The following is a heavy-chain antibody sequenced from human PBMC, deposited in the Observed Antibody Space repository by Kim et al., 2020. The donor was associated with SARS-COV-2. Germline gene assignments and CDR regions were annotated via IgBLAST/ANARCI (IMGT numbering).Heavy chain of an antibody. J-gene: IGHJ6*02. CDR2: IRSKAYGGTT. CDR1: GFTFGDYA. CDR3: TRVIGWELLRGYYYYYGMDV. D-gene: IGHD1-26*01. Sequence: GGSLRLSCTASGFTFGDYAMSWVRQAPGKGLEWVGFIRSKAYGGTTEYAASVKGRFTISRDDSKSIAYLQMNSLKTEDTAVYYCTRVIGWELLRGYYYYYGMDVWGQGTTVTVSS. V-gene: IGHV3-49*04.